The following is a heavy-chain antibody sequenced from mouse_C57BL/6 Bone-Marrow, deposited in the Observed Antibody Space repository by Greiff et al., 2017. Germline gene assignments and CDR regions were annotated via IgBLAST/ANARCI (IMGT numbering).Heavy chain of an antibody. J-gene: IGHJ3*01. Sequence: QVQLQQSGAELARPGASVKLSCKASGYTFTSYGISWVKQRTGQGLEWIGEIYPRSGNTYYNETFKGKATLTADKSSSTAYMELRSLTSEDSAVYFAARDWDPAWVAYWGQGTLVTVSA. V-gene: IGHV1-81*01. D-gene: IGHD4-1*01. CDR3: ARDWDPAWVAY. CDR1: GYTFTSYG. CDR2: IYPRSGNT.